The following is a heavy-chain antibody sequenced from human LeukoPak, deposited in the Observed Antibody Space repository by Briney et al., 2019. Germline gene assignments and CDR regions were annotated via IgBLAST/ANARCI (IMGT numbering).Heavy chain of an antibody. Sequence: PGGSLRLSCAASGFTFSSYSMNWVRQAPGKGLEWVSSISSSSSYIYYADSVKGRFTISRDNAKNSLYLQMNSLRAEDTAVYYCARDLLYGSVRYCSGGSCPATRDFDYWGQGTLVTVSS. V-gene: IGHV3-21*01. CDR3: ARDLLYGSVRYCSGGSCPATRDFDY. CDR1: GFTFSSYS. D-gene: IGHD2-15*01. J-gene: IGHJ4*02. CDR2: ISSSSSYI.